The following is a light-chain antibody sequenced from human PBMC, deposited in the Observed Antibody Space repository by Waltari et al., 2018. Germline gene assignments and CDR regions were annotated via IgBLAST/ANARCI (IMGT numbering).Light chain of an antibody. CDR3: RRSYASPQFT. J-gene: IGKJ3*01. CDR1: QNIGIY. V-gene: IGKV1-39*01. CDR2: AAS. Sequence: DIQMTQSPSSLSASVGDRVTITCRASQNIGIYLNWYQHKPGKAPNLLIYAASSTQSGFPSSFGLNASDADFSLSITYLQPANFATYFCRRSYASPQFTSNPSTNVDI.